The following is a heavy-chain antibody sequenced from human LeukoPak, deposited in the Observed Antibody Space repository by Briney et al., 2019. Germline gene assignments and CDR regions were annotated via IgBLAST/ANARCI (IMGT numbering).Heavy chain of an antibody. V-gene: IGHV4-31*03. CDR2: IYYSGST. Sequence: SQTLSLTCTVSGGSISSGGYYWSWIRQHPGKGLEWIGYIYYSGSTYYNPSLKSRVTISVDTSKNQFSLKLSSVTAADTAVYYCARDQMGGWYFDYWGQGTLVTVPS. CDR1: GGSISSGGYY. CDR3: ARDQMGGWYFDY. J-gene: IGHJ4*02. D-gene: IGHD3-16*01.